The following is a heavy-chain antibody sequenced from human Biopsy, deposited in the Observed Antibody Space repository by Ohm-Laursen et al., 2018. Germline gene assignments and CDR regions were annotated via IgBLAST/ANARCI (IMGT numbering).Heavy chain of an antibody. D-gene: IGHD3-10*01. V-gene: IGHV3-21*06. CDR3: AAELLPPGVGGPWLDS. CDR1: GVTLSGYG. Sequence: LSLTCAASGVTLSGYGMNWVRQAPGKGLEWVSSISASSSYIYYADSVKGRFTVSRDNTKNTLYLQMNSLRAADTAIYFCAAELLPPGVGGPWLDSWGQGTPVTVSS. J-gene: IGHJ5*01. CDR2: ISASSSYI.